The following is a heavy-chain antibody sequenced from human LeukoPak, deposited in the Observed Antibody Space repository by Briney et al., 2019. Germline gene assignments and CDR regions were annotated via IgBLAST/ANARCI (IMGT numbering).Heavy chain of an antibody. CDR2: INPSGGST. Sequence: ASVKVSCKASGYTFTSYYMHWVRQAPGQGLEWMGIINPSGGSTSYAQKFQGRVTMTRDTSISTAYMELSRLRSDDTAVYYCARTDDYGPTGVWGKGTTVTVSS. CDR1: GYTFTSYY. D-gene: IGHD4-17*01. V-gene: IGHV1-46*01. J-gene: IGHJ6*04. CDR3: ARTDDYGPTGV.